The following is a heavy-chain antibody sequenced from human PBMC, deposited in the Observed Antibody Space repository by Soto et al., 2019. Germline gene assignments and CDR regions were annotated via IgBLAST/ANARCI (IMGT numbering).Heavy chain of an antibody. J-gene: IGHJ4*02. CDR3: ARAIGYSGYDRRSYFDY. D-gene: IGHD5-12*01. CDR2: INHSGST. V-gene: IGHV4-34*01. Sequence: PSETLSLTCAVYGGSFSGYYWSWIRQPPGKGLEWIGEINHSGSTNYNPSLKSRVTISVDTSKNQFSLKLSSVTAADTAVYYCARAIGYSGYDRRSYFDYWGQGTLVTVSS. CDR1: GGSFSGYY.